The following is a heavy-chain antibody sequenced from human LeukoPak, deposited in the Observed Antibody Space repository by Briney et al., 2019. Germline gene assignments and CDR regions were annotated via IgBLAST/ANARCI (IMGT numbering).Heavy chain of an antibody. CDR2: ISGSGGST. CDR3: AKAKDIVVVVAENFDY. J-gene: IGHJ4*02. Sequence: GGSLRLSCAASGFTFSSYAMSWVRQAPGKGLEWVSAISGSGGSTYYADSVKGRFTISRDNSKNTLYLQMNSLRAEDTAVYYCAKAKDIVVVVAENFDYWGQGTLVTVSS. D-gene: IGHD2-15*01. V-gene: IGHV3-23*01. CDR1: GFTFSSYA.